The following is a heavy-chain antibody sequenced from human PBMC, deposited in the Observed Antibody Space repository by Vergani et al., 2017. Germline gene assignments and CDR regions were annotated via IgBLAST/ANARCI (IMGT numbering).Heavy chain of an antibody. V-gene: IGHV4-4*03. Sequence: QVQLQESGPGLVKPPGTLSLTCAVSGDSISSNNCWTWVRQPPGKGLEWIGEICHTEDTKYSPSLKSRVTVSVDESRTLLSLRLNSVTAADTAVYYCATIGYRRWGYYFDYWGQGILVTVSS. CDR2: ICHTEDT. CDR3: ATIGYRRWGYYFDY. D-gene: IGHD2-2*02. J-gene: IGHJ4*02. CDR1: GDSISSNNC.